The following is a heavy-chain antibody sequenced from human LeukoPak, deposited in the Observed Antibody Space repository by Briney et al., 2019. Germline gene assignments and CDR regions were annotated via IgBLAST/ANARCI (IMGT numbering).Heavy chain of an antibody. Sequence: SVNVSCKASGFSATISAIQGVRQPRGQRPEWIGWIVVRSGNTNNPQNFHERVAITRDVSTSTPYMELSSLTAKDTAVYYCAKESGTLRTYYYSIDVWGKGTTVTVSS. CDR3: AKESGTLRTYYYSIDV. D-gene: IGHD6-25*01. CDR2: IVVRSGNT. V-gene: IGHV1-58*02. CDR1: GFSATISA. J-gene: IGHJ6*03.